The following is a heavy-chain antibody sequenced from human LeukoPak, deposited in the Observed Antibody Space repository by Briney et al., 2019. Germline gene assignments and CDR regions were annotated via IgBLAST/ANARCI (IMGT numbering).Heavy chain of an antibody. CDR2: IYYSGST. V-gene: IGHV4-39*01. CDR1: GGSISSSSYY. D-gene: IGHD3-3*01. CDR3: ARRQALWRFWDY. Sequence: SETLSLTCTVSGGSISSSSYYWGWIRQPPGKGLEWIGSIYYSGSTYYNPSLKSRVTISVDTSKNQFSLKLSSVTAADTAVYYCARRQALWRFWDYWGQGTLVTVSS. J-gene: IGHJ4*02.